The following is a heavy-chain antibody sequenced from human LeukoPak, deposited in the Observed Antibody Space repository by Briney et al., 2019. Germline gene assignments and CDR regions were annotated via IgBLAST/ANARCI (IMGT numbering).Heavy chain of an antibody. CDR3: ASGYGSGSYGAFDI. V-gene: IGHV3-30*04. Sequence: GGSLRLSCAASGFTFSSYAMHWVRQAPGKGLEWAAVISYDGSNKYYADSVKGRFTISRDNSKNTLYLQMNSLRAEDTAVYYCASGYGSGSYGAFDIWGQGTMVTVSS. CDR1: GFTFSSYA. J-gene: IGHJ3*02. D-gene: IGHD3-10*01. CDR2: ISYDGSNK.